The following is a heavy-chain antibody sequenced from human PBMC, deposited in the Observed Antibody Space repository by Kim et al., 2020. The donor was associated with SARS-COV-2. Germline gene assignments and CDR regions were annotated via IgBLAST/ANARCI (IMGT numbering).Heavy chain of an antibody. Sequence: GGSLRLSCAASGFTFSSYGMHWVRQAPGKGLEWVAVISYDGSNKYYADSVKGRFTISRDNSKNTLYLQMNSLRAEDTAVYYCATRVDGWNDEGPLDYWGQGTLVTISS. J-gene: IGHJ4*02. D-gene: IGHD1-1*01. CDR3: ATRVDGWNDEGPLDY. V-gene: IGHV3-30*03. CDR1: GFTFSSYG. CDR2: ISYDGSNK.